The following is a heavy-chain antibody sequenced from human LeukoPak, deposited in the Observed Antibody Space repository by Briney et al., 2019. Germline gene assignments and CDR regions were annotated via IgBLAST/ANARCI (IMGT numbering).Heavy chain of an antibody. Sequence: PGRSLRLSCAASGFTFSDYGMHWVRQAPGKGLEWVAVIWYDGSNKYYADSVKGRFTISRDNSKNTLYLQMNSLRAEDTALYYCAKNNGGNSGAFDVWGQGTMVTVSS. CDR2: IWYDGSNK. CDR1: GFTFSDYG. V-gene: IGHV3-33*06. CDR3: AKNNGGNSGAFDV. J-gene: IGHJ3*01. D-gene: IGHD4-23*01.